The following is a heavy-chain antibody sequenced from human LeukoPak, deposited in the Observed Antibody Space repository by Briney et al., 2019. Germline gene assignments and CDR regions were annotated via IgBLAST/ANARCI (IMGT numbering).Heavy chain of an antibody. CDR1: GYTLTELS. CDR2: FDPEDGET. CDR3: ATYLYGSGRGGMDV. V-gene: IGHV1-24*01. Sequence: ASVKVSCKVSGYTLTELSMHWVRQAPGKGLEWMGGFDPEDGETIYAQKFQGRVTVTEDTSTDTAYMELSSLRSEDTAVYYCATYLYGSGRGGMDVWGKGTTVTVSS. J-gene: IGHJ6*04. D-gene: IGHD3-10*01.